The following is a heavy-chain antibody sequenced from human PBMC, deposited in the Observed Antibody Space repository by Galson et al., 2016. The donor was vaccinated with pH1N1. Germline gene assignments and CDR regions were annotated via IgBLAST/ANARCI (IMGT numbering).Heavy chain of an antibody. Sequence: CKASGYTFTAYYIHWVRQAPGQGLEWMGRINPNSGGANYAQKFQGRVTVTSDTSVTTAYMELTSVTYDDTAVYFCATSVEGSGSYYFDYWGQGTLVTVSS. J-gene: IGHJ4*02. CDR1: GYTFTAYY. CDR3: ATSVEGSGSYYFDY. D-gene: IGHD3-22*01. V-gene: IGHV1-2*06. CDR2: INPNSGGA.